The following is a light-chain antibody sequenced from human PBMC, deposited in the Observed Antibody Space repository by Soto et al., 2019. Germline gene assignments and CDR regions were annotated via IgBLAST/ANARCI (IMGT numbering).Light chain of an antibody. CDR1: SSDVGAYDY. CDR2: EVS. Sequence: QSVLTQPASVSGSPGQSITISCTGTSSDVGAYDYVSWYQQHPDKAPKLMIYEVSNRPSGVSDRFSGSKSVNTATLTISGLQAEAEADYYCSSYTSSSTRVFGTGTKVTV. V-gene: IGLV2-14*03. CDR3: SSYTSSSTRV. J-gene: IGLJ1*01.